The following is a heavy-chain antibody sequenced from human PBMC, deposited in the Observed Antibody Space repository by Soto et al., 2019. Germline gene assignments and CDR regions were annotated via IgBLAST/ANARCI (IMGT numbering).Heavy chain of an antibody. V-gene: IGHV1-8*01. J-gene: IGHJ4*02. CDR2: MNPNSGNT. CDR3: AGEKVETTGIDF. D-gene: IGHD4-17*01. CDR1: GYTFTGYD. Sequence: QAQLVQSGAEVKKPGASVKVSCKASGYTFTGYDINWVRQATGQGLEWMGWMNPNSGNTVYAQNFQGIVTMTRDNSITTAYVALTSLRDDDSAVYYCAGEKVETTGIDFWGQGTLVTVSS.